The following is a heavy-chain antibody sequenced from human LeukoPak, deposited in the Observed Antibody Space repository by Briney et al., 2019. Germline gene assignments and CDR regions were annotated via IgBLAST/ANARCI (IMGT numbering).Heavy chain of an antibody. Sequence: GGSLRLSCTASGFTFSTYWMNWVRQAPGKGLEWVSGISWNSGSIGYADSVKGRFTISRDNAKNSLYLQMNSLRAEDMDLYYCAKDMGVAGTMGAFDIWGQGTMVTVSS. V-gene: IGHV3-9*03. CDR1: GFTFSTYW. CDR2: ISWNSGSI. CDR3: AKDMGVAGTMGAFDI. D-gene: IGHD6-19*01. J-gene: IGHJ3*02.